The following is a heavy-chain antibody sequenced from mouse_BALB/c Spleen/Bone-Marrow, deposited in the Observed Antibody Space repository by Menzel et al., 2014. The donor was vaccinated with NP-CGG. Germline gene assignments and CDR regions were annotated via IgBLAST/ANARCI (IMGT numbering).Heavy chain of an antibody. V-gene: IGHV1-14*01. CDR2: INPYNDGT. D-gene: IGHD2-4*01. J-gene: IGHJ4*01. Sequence: VQLQQPGPELVKPGASVKMSCKASGYTFTAYVMHWVQQKPGQGLEWIGYINPYNDGTKYNEKFKGKATLTSDKYSSTAYMELSSLTSEDSAVYYCAREGGLRRGDYYAMDYWGQGTSVTVSS. CDR3: AREGGLRRGDYYAMDY. CDR1: GYTFTAYV.